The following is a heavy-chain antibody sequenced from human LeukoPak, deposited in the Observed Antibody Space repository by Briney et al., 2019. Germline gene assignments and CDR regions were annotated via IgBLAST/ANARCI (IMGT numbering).Heavy chain of an antibody. CDR1: GGSISSSSYY. Sequence: SETLSLTCTVSGGSISSSSYYWGWIRQPPGKGLEWIGSIYYSGSTYYYPSLKSRVTISVDTSKNQFSLKLTSVTAADTAVYYCAREEWFDPWGQGTLVTVSS. V-gene: IGHV4-39*02. CDR2: IYYSGST. J-gene: IGHJ5*02. CDR3: AREEWFDP.